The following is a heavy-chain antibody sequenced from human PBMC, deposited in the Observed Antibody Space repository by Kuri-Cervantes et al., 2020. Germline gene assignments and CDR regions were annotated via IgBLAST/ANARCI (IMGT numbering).Heavy chain of an antibody. V-gene: IGHV4-39*01. D-gene: IGHD4-17*01. Sequence: SETLSLTCAVSGGSISSSSYYWGWIRQPPGKGLEWIGSIYYSGSTYYNPSLKSRVTISVDTSKNQFSLKLSSVTAADTAVYYCARTKHDYGEAFDIWGQGTMVTVSS. CDR3: ARTKHDYGEAFDI. CDR2: IYYSGST. J-gene: IGHJ3*02. CDR1: GGSISSSSYY.